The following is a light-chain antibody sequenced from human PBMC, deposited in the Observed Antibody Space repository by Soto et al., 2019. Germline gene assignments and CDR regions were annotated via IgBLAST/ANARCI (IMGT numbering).Light chain of an antibody. Sequence: ERVFQPSIATLSLSPGERAPLSCSASQSVVSQLAWYQQKPGQAPRILIYDASNRATGIPARFSGSGSGADFTLTIRRLETEDFAVYYCQQSSNWPPKWTCGNGTKGDLK. CDR1: QSVVSQ. CDR2: DAS. CDR3: QQSSNWPPKWT. J-gene: IGKJ1*01. V-gene: IGKV3-11*01.